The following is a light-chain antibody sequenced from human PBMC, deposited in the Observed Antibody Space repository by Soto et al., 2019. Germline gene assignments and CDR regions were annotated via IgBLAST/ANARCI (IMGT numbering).Light chain of an antibody. V-gene: IGKV3-20*01. Sequence: EIVLTQSPGTLSLSPGERATLSCRASQSVSSNYLAWYQQKPGQAPMLLIYGASSRASGVPDRFSGSGSGTDFTLTISRLEPEDFAVYYCHQYGSSPPRTFGQGTKVEI. CDR3: HQYGSSPPRT. J-gene: IGKJ1*01. CDR2: GAS. CDR1: QSVSSNY.